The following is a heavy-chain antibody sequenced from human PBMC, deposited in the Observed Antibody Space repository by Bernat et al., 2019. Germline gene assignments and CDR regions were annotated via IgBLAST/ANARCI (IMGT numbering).Heavy chain of an antibody. V-gene: IGHV3-23*01. D-gene: IGHD6-6*01. CDR3: AKSIAARILDY. CDR2: ISGSGGST. Sequence: EVQLLESGGGLVQRGGSLRLSCAASGFTFSTYAMSWVRQAPGKGLEWVSFISGSGGSTTYADSVKGRFTISRDNSKDTLYLQMNSLRAEDTAVYYCAKSIAARILDYWGQGTLVTVSS. J-gene: IGHJ4*02. CDR1: GFTFSTYA.